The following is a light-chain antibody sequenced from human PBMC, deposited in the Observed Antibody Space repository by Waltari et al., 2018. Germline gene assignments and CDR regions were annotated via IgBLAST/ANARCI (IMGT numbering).Light chain of an antibody. CDR1: SSHNHPYG. CDR3: AAWDDSLNAWV. J-gene: IGLJ3*02. CDR2: TDT. V-gene: IGLV1-44*01. Sequence: QSLLPQPPSTSETPRRRFPISFSGSSSHNHPYGVNWYQQVTGTAPKLLIRTDTQRPSGCPARFSGSKSGTSASLAISGLQSEDEANYFCAAWDDSLNAWVFGGGTKLTVL.